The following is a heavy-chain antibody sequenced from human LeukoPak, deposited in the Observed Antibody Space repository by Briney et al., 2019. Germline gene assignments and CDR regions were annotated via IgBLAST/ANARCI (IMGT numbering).Heavy chain of an antibody. D-gene: IGHD3-9*01. Sequence: PSETLSLTCTVSGGSISSYYWSWIRQPPGKGLEWIGYIYYSGRTNSNPSLKSRVTISVDTSKNQFSLKLNSVTAADTAVYYCARGYFDRLSPFGYWGQGTLVTVSS. CDR2: IYYSGRT. CDR1: GGSISSYY. J-gene: IGHJ4*02. V-gene: IGHV4-59*12. CDR3: ARGYFDRLSPFGY.